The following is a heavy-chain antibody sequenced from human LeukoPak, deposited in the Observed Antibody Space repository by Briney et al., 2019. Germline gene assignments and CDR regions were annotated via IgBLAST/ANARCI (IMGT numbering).Heavy chain of an antibody. J-gene: IGHJ1*01. D-gene: IGHD6-19*01. V-gene: IGHV1-46*01. CDR3: ARKGIAVAWFQH. CDR1: GYTFTSYY. CDR2: INPSGGST. Sequence: ASVKVSCKASGYTFTSYYMHWVRQAPGQGLEWMGIINPSGGSTSYVQKFQGRVTMTRDTSTSTVYMELSSLRSEDTAVYYCARKGIAVAWFQHWGQGTLVTVSS.